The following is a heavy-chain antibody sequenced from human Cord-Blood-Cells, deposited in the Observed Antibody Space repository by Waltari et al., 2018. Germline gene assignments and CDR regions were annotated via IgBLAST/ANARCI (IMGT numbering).Heavy chain of an antibody. Sequence: QLQLQESGSGLVKPSQTLSLTCAVSGGSISSGGYSWSWIRQPPGKGLEWIGYIYHSGSTYYNPALKSRVTISVDRSKNQFSLKLSSVTAADTAVYYCARGTVPLYDFWSGYACDIWGQGTMVTVSS. CDR3: ARGTVPLYDFWSGYACDI. J-gene: IGHJ3*02. D-gene: IGHD3-3*01. CDR2: IYHSGST. CDR1: GGSISSGGYS. V-gene: IGHV4-30-2*01.